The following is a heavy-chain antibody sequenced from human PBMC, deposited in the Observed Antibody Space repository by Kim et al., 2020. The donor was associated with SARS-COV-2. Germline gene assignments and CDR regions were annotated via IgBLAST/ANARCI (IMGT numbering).Heavy chain of an antibody. Sequence: GGSLRLSCAASGFTFSSYAMHWVRQAPGKGLEWVAVISYDGSNKYYADSVKGRFTISRDNSKNTLYLQMNSLRAEDTAVYYCARDAHGRYYYDSSGLSPWGQGTLVTVSS. CDR3: ARDAHGRYYYDSSGLSP. J-gene: IGHJ5*02. V-gene: IGHV3-30*04. CDR2: ISYDGSNK. D-gene: IGHD3-22*01. CDR1: GFTFSSYA.